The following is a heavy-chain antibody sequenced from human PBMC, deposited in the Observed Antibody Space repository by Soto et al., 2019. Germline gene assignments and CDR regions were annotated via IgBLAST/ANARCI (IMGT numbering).Heavy chain of an antibody. V-gene: IGHV4-59*13. Sequence: SETLSLTCTVSGGSISSYYWSWIRQPPGKGLEWIGYIYYSGSTNYNPSLKSRVTISVDTSKNQFSLKLSSVTAADTAVYYCASRGGYYDFCSGYYSWFDPWGQGTLVTFSS. CDR2: IYYSGST. CDR1: GGSISSYY. CDR3: ASRGGYYDFCSGYYSWFDP. J-gene: IGHJ5*02. D-gene: IGHD3-3*01.